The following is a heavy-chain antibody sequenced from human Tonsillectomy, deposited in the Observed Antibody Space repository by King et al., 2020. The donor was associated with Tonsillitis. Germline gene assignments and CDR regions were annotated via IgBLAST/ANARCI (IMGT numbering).Heavy chain of an antibody. V-gene: IGHV4-39*01. CDR3: ARRSGSEPLFDY. Sequence: QLQESGPGLVKPSETLSLTCTDSGGSISSSSYYWGWIRQPPGKGLEWIGTIYYGGNTYYNPSLKSRVTISVDTSKNQFSLKLSSVTAADTAVYYCARRSGSEPLFDYWGQGTLVTVSS. J-gene: IGHJ4*02. D-gene: IGHD2-15*01. CDR2: IYYGGNT. CDR1: GGSISSSSYY.